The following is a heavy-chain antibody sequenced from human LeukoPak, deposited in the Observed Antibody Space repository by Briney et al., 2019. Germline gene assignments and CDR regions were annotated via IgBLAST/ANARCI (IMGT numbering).Heavy chain of an antibody. D-gene: IGHD6-19*01. CDR3: AIRNYSSGWYEDY. CDR2: IGGSGGPP. Sequence: GGSLRLSCAASGFTFSNAWMSWVRQAPGKGLEWVSSIGGSGGPPDYAASVRGRFTISRDDSKNTFTLQMNSLSAEDTAVYYCAIRNYSSGWYEDYWGQATLLTVSS. CDR1: GFTFSNAW. V-gene: IGHV3-23*01. J-gene: IGHJ4*02.